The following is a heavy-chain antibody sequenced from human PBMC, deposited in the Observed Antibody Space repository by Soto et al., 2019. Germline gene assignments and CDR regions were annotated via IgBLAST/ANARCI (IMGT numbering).Heavy chain of an antibody. CDR2: ISAAGDP. CDR3: ARTDRDFYGLDV. J-gene: IGHJ6*02. CDR1: GFTFRNYD. V-gene: IGHV3-13*05. Sequence: VPLVESGGGLVQPGGSLRLSCEASGFTFRNYDMHWVRQGTGKGLEWVSGISAAGDPDYADSAEGRFTISRENAQNSFFLQMNSLRVGDTAVYYCARTDRDFYGLDVWGQGTTVIVSS.